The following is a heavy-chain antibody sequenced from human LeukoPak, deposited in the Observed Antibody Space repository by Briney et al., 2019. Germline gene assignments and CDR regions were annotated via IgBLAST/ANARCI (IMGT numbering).Heavy chain of an antibody. D-gene: IGHD3-22*01. CDR1: GFTFSSYS. J-gene: IGHJ4*02. CDR2: ISSSSSYI. CDR3: ARYYYDSGGLDY. V-gene: IGHV3-21*04. Sequence: GGSLRLSCAASGFTFSSYSMNWVRQAPGKGLEWVSSISSSSSYIYYADSVKGRFTISRDNAKNSLYLQMNSLRSEDTAVYYCARYYYDSGGLDYWGQGTLVTVSS.